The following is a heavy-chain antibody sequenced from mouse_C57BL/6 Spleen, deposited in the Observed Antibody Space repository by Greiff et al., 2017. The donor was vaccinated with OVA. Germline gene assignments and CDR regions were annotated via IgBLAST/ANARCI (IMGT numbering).Heavy chain of an antibody. Sequence: QVQLKQPGAELVKPGASVKTSCKASGYTFTSYWITWVKQRPGQGLEWIGDIYPGSGSTNYNEKFKSKATLTVDTSSSTAYMQLSSLTSEDSAVYYCARVGPTVVAPCDYWGQGTTLTVSS. V-gene: IGHV1-55*01. J-gene: IGHJ2*01. D-gene: IGHD1-1*01. CDR2: IYPGSGST. CDR1: GYTFTSYW. CDR3: ARVGPTVVAPCDY.